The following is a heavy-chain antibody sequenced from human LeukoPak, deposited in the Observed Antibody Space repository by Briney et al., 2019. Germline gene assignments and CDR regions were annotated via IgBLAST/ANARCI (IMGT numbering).Heavy chain of an antibody. J-gene: IGHJ4*02. CDR1: GGSIGSGSYY. CDR2: IYTSEST. D-gene: IGHD1-26*01. V-gene: IGHV4-61*02. Sequence: SETLSLTCTVSGGSIGSGSYYWSWIRQPAGKGLEWIGRIYTSESTNYSPSLKSRVTISVDTSKNQFSLKLNSVTAADTAVYYCARIRAGGTYFDYWGQGTLVTVSS. CDR3: ARIRAGGTYFDY.